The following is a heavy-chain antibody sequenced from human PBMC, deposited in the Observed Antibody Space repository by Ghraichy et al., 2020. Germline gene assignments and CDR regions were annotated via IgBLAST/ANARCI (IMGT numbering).Heavy chain of an antibody. J-gene: IGHJ4*02. Sequence: SETLSLTCTVSGASISSSIYYWDWIRQPPGKGLEWIGNIYFSGSTNYNASLKSRVTISVDTSKNQFSLKLSSVTAADTAIYYCARRGSGNVVYYWGQGTLVTVSS. CDR3: ARRGSGNVVYY. D-gene: IGHD1-1*01. CDR1: GASISSSIYY. CDR2: IYFSGST. V-gene: IGHV4-39*01.